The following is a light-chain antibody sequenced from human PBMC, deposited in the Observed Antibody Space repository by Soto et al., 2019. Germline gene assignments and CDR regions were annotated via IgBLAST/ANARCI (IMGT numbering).Light chain of an antibody. Sequence: DIVMTQSPDSLAVSLGERATINCKSSQSVLYSSNNKNYLAWYQQKPGQHPKLLIYWASTRESGVPDRFSGSGSGTEFTLTISSLQPDDFATYYCQQYFSYWTFGQGTKVDIK. CDR2: WAS. CDR1: QSVLYSSNNKNY. V-gene: IGKV4-1*01. J-gene: IGKJ1*01. CDR3: QQYFSYWT.